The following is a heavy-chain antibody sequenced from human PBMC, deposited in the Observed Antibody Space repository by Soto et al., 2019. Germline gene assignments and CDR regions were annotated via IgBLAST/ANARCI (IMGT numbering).Heavy chain of an antibody. CDR1: GGTFSSYA. CDR2: IIPIFGTA. CDR3: WEGYSYGPYYCDY. V-gene: IGHV1-69*13. J-gene: IGHJ4*02. D-gene: IGHD5-18*01. Sequence: SVKVSCKASGGTFSSYAISWVRQAPGQGLEWMGGIIPIFGTANYAQKFQGRVTITADESTSTAYMELSSLRSEDTAVYYCWEGYSYGPYYCDYWGQGTLVTAPQ.